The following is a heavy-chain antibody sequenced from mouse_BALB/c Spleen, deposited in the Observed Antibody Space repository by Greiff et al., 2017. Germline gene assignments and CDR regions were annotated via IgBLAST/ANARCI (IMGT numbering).Heavy chain of an antibody. CDR3: ARRGKGDAMDY. CDR2: ISSGGSYT. Sequence: DVKLVESGGGLVKPGGSLKLSCAASGFTFSDYYMYWVRQTPEKRLEWVAEISSGGSYTYYPDTVTGRFTISRDNAKNTLYLEMSSLRSEDTAMYYCARRGKGDAMDYWGQGTSVTVSS. V-gene: IGHV5-9-4*01. CDR1: GFTFSDYY. J-gene: IGHJ4*01. D-gene: IGHD1-3*01.